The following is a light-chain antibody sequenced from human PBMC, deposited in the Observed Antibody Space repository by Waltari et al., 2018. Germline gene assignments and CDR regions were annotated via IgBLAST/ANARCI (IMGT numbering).Light chain of an antibody. CDR1: QSVSSN. J-gene: IGKJ4*01. Sequence: EIVMTQSPATLSVSPGEGATLSCRASQSVSSNLAWYQQKPGQAPRLLIYGASTRATGIPARFSGSGSGTDFTLTISSLQSEDFAVYHCQQRTDWPPLTFGGGTKVEIK. CDR2: GAS. CDR3: QQRTDWPPLT. V-gene: IGKV3-15*01.